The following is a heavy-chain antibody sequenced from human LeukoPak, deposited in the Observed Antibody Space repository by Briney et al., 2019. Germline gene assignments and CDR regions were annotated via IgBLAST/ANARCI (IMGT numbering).Heavy chain of an antibody. Sequence: PGGSLRLSCAASGFTFSDYYMSWIRQAPGEGLEWVSYISSSGSTIYYADSVKGRFTISRDNAKNSLYLQMNSLRAEDTAVYYCARLKTVLRFLEWLPDYFDYWGQGTLVTVSS. V-gene: IGHV3-11*01. CDR1: GFTFSDYY. J-gene: IGHJ4*02. CDR3: ARLKTVLRFLEWLPDYFDY. D-gene: IGHD3-3*01. CDR2: ISSSGSTI.